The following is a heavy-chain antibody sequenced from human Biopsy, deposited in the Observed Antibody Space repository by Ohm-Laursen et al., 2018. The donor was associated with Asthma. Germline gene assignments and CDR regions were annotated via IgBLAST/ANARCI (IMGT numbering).Heavy chain of an antibody. Sequence: GASVKVSCKASGDSFSNYAISWVRQAPGQGLEWMGGLIPVLGTPDHAQMFEGRVTITADGSTSTAYMELSSLSSEDTAVYYCARGCSGSDRIVYYYSGLEVWGQGTTVTVSS. CDR1: GDSFSNYA. J-gene: IGHJ6*02. CDR3: ARGCSGSDRIVYYYSGLEV. CDR2: LIPVLGTP. D-gene: IGHD5-12*01. V-gene: IGHV1-69*13.